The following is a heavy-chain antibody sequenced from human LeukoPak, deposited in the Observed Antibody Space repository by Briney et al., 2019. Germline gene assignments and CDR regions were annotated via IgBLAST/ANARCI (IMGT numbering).Heavy chain of an antibody. Sequence: GGSLRLSCAASGFTFSSYWMSWVRQAPGKGLEWVANIKQDGSEKYYVDSVKGRFTISRDNAKNSLYLQMNSPRAEDTAVYYCARETYYDFWSGYYTAWNWFDPWGQGTLVTVSS. V-gene: IGHV3-7*01. J-gene: IGHJ5*02. D-gene: IGHD3-3*01. CDR1: GFTFSSYW. CDR3: ARETYYDFWSGYYTAWNWFDP. CDR2: IKQDGSEK.